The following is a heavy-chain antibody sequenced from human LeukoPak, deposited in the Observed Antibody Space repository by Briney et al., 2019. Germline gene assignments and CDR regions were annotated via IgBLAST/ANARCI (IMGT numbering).Heavy chain of an antibody. CDR2: IYSGGST. CDR1: GFTVSSNY. Sequence: PGGSLRLSCAASGFTVSSNYMSWVRQAPGKGLEWVSVIYSGGSTYYADSVKGRFTISRDNSKNTLYPQMNSLRAEDTAVYYCARERYDFWSGYSYYFDYWGQGTLVTVSS. J-gene: IGHJ4*02. CDR3: ARERYDFWSGYSYYFDY. D-gene: IGHD3-3*01. V-gene: IGHV3-53*01.